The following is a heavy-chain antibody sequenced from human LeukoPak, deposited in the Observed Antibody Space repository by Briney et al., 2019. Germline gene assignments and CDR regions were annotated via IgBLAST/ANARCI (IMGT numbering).Heavy chain of an antibody. CDR1: GFTFTSYS. V-gene: IGHV3-33*08. CDR2: IWHDGSHK. CDR3: VRGWGSNVYASAFDV. J-gene: IGHJ3*01. Sequence: SGGSLRLSCAASGFTFTSYSMNWVRQAPGKGLEWVTVIWHDGSHKDYADSVKGRFTISRDNSKNTLYLQMNDLRAEDTAVYFCVRGWGSNVYASAFDVWGQGTMVTVSS. D-gene: IGHD3-16*01.